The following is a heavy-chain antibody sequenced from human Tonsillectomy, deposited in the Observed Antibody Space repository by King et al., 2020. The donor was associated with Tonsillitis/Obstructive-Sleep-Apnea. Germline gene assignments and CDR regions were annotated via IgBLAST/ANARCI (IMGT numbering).Heavy chain of an antibody. J-gene: IGHJ5*02. Sequence: QLVQSGAEVKKPGESLQISCKGSGYSFTSYWIVWVAQMPGKGLEWTGIIYPGDSDTSYSLSFQAQVTISADKSISTAYLQWSSLKASDTAMYYCARHLSSGWYHASVGFDHWGQGTLVTVSS. CDR2: IYPGDSDT. V-gene: IGHV5-51*01. CDR1: GYSFTSYW. D-gene: IGHD6-19*01. CDR3: ARHLSSGWYHASVGFDH.